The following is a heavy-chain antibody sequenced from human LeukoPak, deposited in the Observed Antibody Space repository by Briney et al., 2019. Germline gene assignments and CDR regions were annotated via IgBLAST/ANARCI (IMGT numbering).Heavy chain of an antibody. CDR1: GFTVSSTY. D-gene: IGHD4-23*01. J-gene: IGHJ4*02. CDR2: IYSGGST. V-gene: IGHV3-66*01. CDR3: VRDYGGNIRGYFDY. Sequence: PGGSLRLSCAASGFTVSSTYMSWVRQAPGKGLEWVSVIYSGGSTDYADSVKGRFTISRDNSKNTLFLQMSSLRVEDTAAYYCVRDYGGNIRGYFDYWGQGTLVTVSS.